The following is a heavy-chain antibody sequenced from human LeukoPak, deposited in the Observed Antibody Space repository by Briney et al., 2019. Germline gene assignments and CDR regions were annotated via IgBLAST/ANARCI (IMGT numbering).Heavy chain of an antibody. J-gene: IGHJ4*03. V-gene: IGHV1-46*01. CDR3: ARVDTAIALDY. Sequence: ASVKVSCKASGYTFTSYYMHWVRPAPGQGLEWMGIINPSGGSTSYAQKFQGRVTMTRDTSTSTVYMELSSLRSEDTAVYYCARVDTAIALDYWGQGTTVTVSS. CDR2: INPSGGST. CDR1: GYTFTSYY. D-gene: IGHD5-18*01.